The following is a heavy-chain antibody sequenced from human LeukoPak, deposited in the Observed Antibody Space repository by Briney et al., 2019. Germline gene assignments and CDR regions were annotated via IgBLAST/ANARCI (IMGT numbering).Heavy chain of an antibody. CDR1: GFTFSTYW. CDR3: ARAAGFVLDY. CDR2: IKQDGSEK. Sequence: GGSLRLSCAASGFTFSTYWMNWVRQAPGKGLEWVANIKQDGSEKYYVDSVKGRFTISRDNAKNSLYLRMNSLRAEDTAVYYCARAAGFVLDYCGQGTLVTVSS. J-gene: IGHJ4*02. D-gene: IGHD6-13*01. V-gene: IGHV3-7*04.